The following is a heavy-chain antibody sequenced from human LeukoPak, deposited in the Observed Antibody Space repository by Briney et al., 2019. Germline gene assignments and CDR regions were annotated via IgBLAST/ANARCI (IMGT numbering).Heavy chain of an antibody. CDR2: IFYSGKT. CDR3: ARRVNCSGGSCQFDY. Sequence: PSETLSLTCTVSGGSISSSSYYWGWIRQPPGKGLEWIGSIFYSGKTYYNPSLKSRVSMSVDTSKNQFPLKLSSVTAADTAVYYCARRVNCSGGSCQFDYWGQGTLVSVSS. D-gene: IGHD2-15*01. J-gene: IGHJ4*02. CDR1: GGSISSSSYY. V-gene: IGHV4-39*01.